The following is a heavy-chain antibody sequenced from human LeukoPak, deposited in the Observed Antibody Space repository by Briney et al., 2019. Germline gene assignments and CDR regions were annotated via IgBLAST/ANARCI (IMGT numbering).Heavy chain of an antibody. CDR3: AKSGRFGESSFDY. J-gene: IGHJ4*02. Sequence: PGGSLRLSCAASGFTFSDYWMSWVRQAPGKGLEWVANIRQDGNERHYVDSMEGRFTISRDNAKNSLYLQMNSLRAEDTAVYYCAKSGRFGESSFDYWGQGTLVTVSS. D-gene: IGHD3-10*01. CDR2: IRQDGNER. V-gene: IGHV3-7*03. CDR1: GFTFSDYW.